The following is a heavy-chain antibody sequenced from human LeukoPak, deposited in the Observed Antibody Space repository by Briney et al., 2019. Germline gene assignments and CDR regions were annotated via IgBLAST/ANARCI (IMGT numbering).Heavy chain of an antibody. V-gene: IGHV3-21*01. Sequence: PGGSLRLSCAASGFTFSSYSMNWVRQAPGKGLEWVSSISSSSSYIYYADSVKGRFTISRDNAKNSLYLQMNSLRAEDTAVYYCARMGVYGSGSYYRAGDYWGQGTLVTVSS. CDR1: GFTFSSYS. CDR3: ARMGVYGSGSYYRAGDY. CDR2: ISSSSSYI. D-gene: IGHD3-10*01. J-gene: IGHJ4*02.